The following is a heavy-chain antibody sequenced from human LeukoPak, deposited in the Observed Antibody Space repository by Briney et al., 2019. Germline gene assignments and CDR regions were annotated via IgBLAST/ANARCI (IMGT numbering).Heavy chain of an antibody. V-gene: IGHV4-39*01. Sequence: SETLSLTCTVSGGSISSSTYYWGWIRQPPGKGLEWIGSIYYSGSTFYNPSLKSRVTISVDTSKNQLSLKLSSVTSADTAVYYCARGPDYSSSYAANWFDPWGQGTLVTVSS. D-gene: IGHD6-13*01. CDR1: GGSISSSTYY. J-gene: IGHJ5*02. CDR2: IYYSGST. CDR3: ARGPDYSSSYAANWFDP.